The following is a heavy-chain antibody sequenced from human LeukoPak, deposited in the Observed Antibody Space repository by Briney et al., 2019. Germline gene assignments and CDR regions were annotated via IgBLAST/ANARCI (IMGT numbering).Heavy chain of an antibody. CDR1: GGSISSYY. J-gene: IGHJ3*02. CDR2: IYYSGST. Sequence: SETLSLTCTVSGGSISSYYWSWIRQPPGKGLEWIGYIYYSGSTNHNPSLKSRVTISVDTSKNQFSLKLSSVTAADTAVYYCARDREDAFDIWGQGTMVTVSS. D-gene: IGHD1-26*01. CDR3: ARDREDAFDI. V-gene: IGHV4-59*01.